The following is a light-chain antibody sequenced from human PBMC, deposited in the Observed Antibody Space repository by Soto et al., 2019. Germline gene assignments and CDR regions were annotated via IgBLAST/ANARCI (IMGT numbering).Light chain of an antibody. CDR3: ISYTSTSTLAV. J-gene: IGLJ2*01. V-gene: IGLV2-14*03. CDR1: SSDVGGYNY. Sequence: QSALTQPASVSGSPGQSITISCTGTSSDVGGYNYVSWYQQHPGKAPKLMIYDVNNRPSGVSNRFSGSKSGNTASLTISGLQAEDEADYYCISYTSTSTLAVFGGGTKLTFL. CDR2: DVN.